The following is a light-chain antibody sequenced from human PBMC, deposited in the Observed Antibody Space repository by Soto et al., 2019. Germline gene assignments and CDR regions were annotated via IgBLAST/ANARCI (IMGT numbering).Light chain of an antibody. J-gene: IGKJ5*01. CDR2: DAS. CDR1: QNINNY. Sequence: DIQMTQSPSSLSASVGDRVTITCQASQNINNYLNWYQLKPGRAPKLLIYDASNLEAGVPSRFRGSGSGTDFTFTISRLQPEDIATYYCQQYENLPTFGQGTLLQIK. V-gene: IGKV1-33*01. CDR3: QQYENLPT.